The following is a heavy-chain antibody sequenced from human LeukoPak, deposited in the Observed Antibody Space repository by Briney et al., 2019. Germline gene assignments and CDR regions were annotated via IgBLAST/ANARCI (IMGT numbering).Heavy chain of an antibody. CDR3: AKDLLRKEYYFDY. CDR2: ISGNGNSP. CDR1: GFTFSSYA. Sequence: GGSLRLSCAASGFTFSSYAMSWVRQAPGKGLEWVSVISGNGNSPYYADSVKGRFTISRDNSKNTLYLQMYSLRAEDTAIYYCAKDLLRKEYYFDYWGQGTLVTVSS. J-gene: IGHJ4*02. D-gene: IGHD4-17*01. V-gene: IGHV3-23*01.